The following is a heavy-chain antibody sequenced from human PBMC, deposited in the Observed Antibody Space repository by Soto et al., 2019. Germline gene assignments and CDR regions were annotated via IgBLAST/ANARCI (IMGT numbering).Heavy chain of an antibody. CDR3: ATYRKFFQI. CDR2: IYNSGST. CDR1: GGDISGGYYS. V-gene: IGHV4-30-2*01. Sequence: PSETLSLTCAVSGGDISGGYYSWGWIRQPPGKGLEWIGFIYNSGSTYYNSSLKSRVTISVDRSKNHFFLNLTSVTAADTAVYYCATYRKFFQIWGQGTKVTVSS. J-gene: IGHJ3*02.